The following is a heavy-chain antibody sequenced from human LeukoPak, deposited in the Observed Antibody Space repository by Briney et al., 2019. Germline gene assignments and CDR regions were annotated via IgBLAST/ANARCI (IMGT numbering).Heavy chain of an antibody. D-gene: IGHD2-8*02. V-gene: IGHV4-38-2*02. Sequence: ASETLSLTCNVSGYSISSGYYWGWIRQSPGKGLEWIGSVYHTGPTYYSPSLKSHLPISLDTSTNRFSLKLTSGTATDTALYYCASAHYEATGLGYYFKFWGQGTLVSVS. CDR2: VYHTGPT. CDR1: GYSISSGYY. J-gene: IGHJ4*02. CDR3: ASAHYEATGLGYYFKF.